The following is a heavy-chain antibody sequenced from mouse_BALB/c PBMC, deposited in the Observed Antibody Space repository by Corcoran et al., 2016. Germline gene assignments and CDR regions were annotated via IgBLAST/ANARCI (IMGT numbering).Heavy chain of an antibody. CDR3: ARSMITTGKYYAMDY. CDR2: IYWDDDK. CDR1: GFSLSTSGMG. J-gene: IGHJ4*01. V-gene: IGHV8-12*01. Sequence: QVTLKESGPGILQPSQTLSLTCSFSGFSLSTSGMGVSWIRQPSGKGLEWLAHIYWDDDKRYNPSLKSRLTISKDTSSNQVFLKITSVDTADTATYYCARSMITTGKYYAMDYWGQGTSVTVSS. D-gene: IGHD2-4*01.